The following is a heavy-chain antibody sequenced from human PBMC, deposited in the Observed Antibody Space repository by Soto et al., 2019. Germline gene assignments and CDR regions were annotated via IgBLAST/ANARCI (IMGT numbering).Heavy chain of an antibody. CDR2: IYYSGST. CDR1: GGSISSGGYY. V-gene: IGHV4-31*03. D-gene: IGHD3-9*01. Sequence: SETLSLTCTVSGGSISSGGYYWSWIRQHPGKGLEWIGYIYYSGSTYYNPSLKSRVTISVDTSKNQFSLKLSSVTAADTAVYYCARVLGDYDILTGYCYYFDYWGQGTLVTVSS. J-gene: IGHJ4*02. CDR3: ARVLGDYDILTGYCYYFDY.